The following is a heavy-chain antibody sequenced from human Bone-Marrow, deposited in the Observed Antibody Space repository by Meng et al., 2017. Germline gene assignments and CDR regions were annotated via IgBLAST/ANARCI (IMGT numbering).Heavy chain of an antibody. Sequence: QPQLQESGPGLVRPSEALSLTCRVSGGSISTSGYYWGWIRQPPGKGLEWIGSIGHSGFIYYTPSLKSRVTVSIDTSRNQFSLWLTSVTAADTAVYYCVRSSAWVRTGFDPWGQGTLVTVSS. J-gene: IGHJ5*02. CDR2: IGHSGFI. V-gene: IGHV4-39*01. D-gene: IGHD6-19*01. CDR1: GGSISTSGYY. CDR3: VRSSAWVRTGFDP.